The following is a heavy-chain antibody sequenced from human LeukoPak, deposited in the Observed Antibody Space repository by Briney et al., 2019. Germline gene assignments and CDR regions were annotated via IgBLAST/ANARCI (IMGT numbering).Heavy chain of an antibody. CDR2: ISGSGGST. D-gene: IGHD6-25*01. V-gene: IGHV3-23*01. CDR1: GFTFSSYA. J-gene: IGHJ4*02. Sequence: GGSLRLSCAASGFTFSSYAMSWVRQAPGKGLEWVSAISGSGGSTYYADSVKGRFTISRDNSKNTLYLQMNSLRAEDTAVYYCATGGAATSFSRFDYWGQGTLVTVSS. CDR3: ATGGAATSFSRFDY.